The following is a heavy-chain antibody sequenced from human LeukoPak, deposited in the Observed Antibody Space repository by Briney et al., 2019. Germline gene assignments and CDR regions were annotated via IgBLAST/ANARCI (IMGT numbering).Heavy chain of an antibody. CDR3: ATDSHYAFDF. V-gene: IGHV3-48*02. CDR2: VRPGDSAR. D-gene: IGHD4-17*01. Sequence: GGSLRLSCAAFGFTFSNYPMNWVRQAPGKGLEWVSNVRPGDSARSYADSVRGRFTISGDDAKNSLYLQMNSLRDEDTAVYYCATDSHYAFDFWGLGTLVTVSS. CDR1: GFTFSNYP. J-gene: IGHJ4*02.